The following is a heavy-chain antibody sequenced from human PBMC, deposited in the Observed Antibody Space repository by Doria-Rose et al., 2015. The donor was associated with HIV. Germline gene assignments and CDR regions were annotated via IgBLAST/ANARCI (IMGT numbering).Heavy chain of an antibody. D-gene: IGHD4-17*01. CDR3: ARSLGGRGDYVPGY. CDR2: MNPYSGDT. J-gene: IGHJ4*02. CDR1: GYTFTIYD. V-gene: IGHV1-8*01. Sequence: QVQLVQSGAEVRKPGASVKVSCKASGYTFTIYDINWVRQATGQGLEWMGWMNPYSGDTGYAQKFQGRVTMTRNTSISTAYMELSSLRPEDTAVYYCARSLGGRGDYVPGYWGQGTLVTVSS.